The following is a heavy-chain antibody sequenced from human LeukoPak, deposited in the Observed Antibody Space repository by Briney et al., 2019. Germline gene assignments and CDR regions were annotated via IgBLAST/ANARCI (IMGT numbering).Heavy chain of an antibody. CDR3: ARDRGFDY. CDR2: IYYSGTT. Sequence: SGTLSLTCAVSGGSISSSSYYWGWIRQPPGKGLEWIGSIYYSGTTYYNPSLKSRVTISVDTSKNQFSLKLSSVTAADTAVYYCARDRGFDYWGQGTRVTVSA. V-gene: IGHV4-39*07. J-gene: IGHJ4*02. CDR1: GGSISSSSYY.